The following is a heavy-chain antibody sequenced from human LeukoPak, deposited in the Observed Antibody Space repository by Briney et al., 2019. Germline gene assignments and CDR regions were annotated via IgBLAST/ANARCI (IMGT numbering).Heavy chain of an antibody. J-gene: IGHJ6*02. V-gene: IGHV3-15*01. CDR1: GFAFNNAW. D-gene: IGHD3-3*01. Sequence: GGSLRLSCAASGFAFNNAWMSWVRQAPGKGLEWVGRIKSKSYGGAADYAAPVKGRFTISRDDSKNTLYLQMNSLKTEDTAVYYCTTDNPYDFWSGYSLYGMDVWGQGTTVTVSS. CDR3: TTDNPYDFWSGYSLYGMDV. CDR2: IKSKSYGGAA.